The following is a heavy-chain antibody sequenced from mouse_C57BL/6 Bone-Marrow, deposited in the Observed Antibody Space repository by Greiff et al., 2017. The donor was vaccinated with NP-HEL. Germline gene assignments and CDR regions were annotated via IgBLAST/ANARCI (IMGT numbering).Heavy chain of an antibody. CDR1: GFTFSDFY. CDR2: SRNKANDYTT. V-gene: IGHV7-1*01. D-gene: IGHD2-4*01. J-gene: IGHJ4*01. Sequence: EVKVVESGGGLVQSGRSLRLSCATSGFTFSDFYMEWVRQAPGKGLEWIAASRNKANDYTTEYSASVKGRFIVSRDTSQSILYLQMNARRAEDTAIYYCAREAGDYAPDYAMDYGGQGTSVTVSS. CDR3: AREAGDYAPDYAMDY.